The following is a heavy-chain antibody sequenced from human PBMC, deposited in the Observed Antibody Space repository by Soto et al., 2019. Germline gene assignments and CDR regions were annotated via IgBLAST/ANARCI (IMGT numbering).Heavy chain of an antibody. J-gene: IGHJ4*02. Sequence: QVPLVQSGAEVKKPGASVKVSCKVSGYTLTELSMHWVRQAPGKGLEWMGGFDPEDGETIYAQKFQGRVTMTEDTSTDTAYMELSSLRSEDTAVYYCATDLSNVDIVATTYFDYWGQGTLVTVSS. D-gene: IGHD5-12*01. CDR3: ATDLSNVDIVATTYFDY. CDR2: FDPEDGET. V-gene: IGHV1-24*01. CDR1: GYTLTELS.